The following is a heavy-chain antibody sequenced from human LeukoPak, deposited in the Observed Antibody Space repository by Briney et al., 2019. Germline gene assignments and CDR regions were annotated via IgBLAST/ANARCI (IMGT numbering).Heavy chain of an antibody. Sequence: ASVKVSCKASGYTFTSYYMHWVRQAPGQGLEWMGIINPTGGSTSYAQKFQGRVTMTRDTSTSTVYMELSSLRFEDTAVYYCARAGLAAAGTEFRFDYWGQGTLVTVSS. CDR2: INPTGGST. CDR1: GYTFTSYY. V-gene: IGHV1-46*01. D-gene: IGHD6-13*01. J-gene: IGHJ4*02. CDR3: ARAGLAAAGTEFRFDY.